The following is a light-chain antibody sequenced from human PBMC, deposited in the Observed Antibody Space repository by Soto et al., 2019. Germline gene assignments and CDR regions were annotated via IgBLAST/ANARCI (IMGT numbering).Light chain of an antibody. CDR2: EVS. CDR1: SSDVGTYKY. V-gene: IGLV2-14*01. CDR3: SSYTSRSTPV. J-gene: IGLJ2*01. Sequence: QSVLTQPASVYGSPGQSITISCTGTSSDVGTYKYVSWYQQIPGKAPKLMIYEVSNRPSGVSNRFSGSKSGNTASLTISELQAEDEADYYCSSYTSRSTPVFGGGTKLTVL.